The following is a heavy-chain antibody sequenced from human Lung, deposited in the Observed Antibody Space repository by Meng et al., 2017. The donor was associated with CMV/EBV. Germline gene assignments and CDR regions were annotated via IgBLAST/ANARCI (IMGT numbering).Heavy chain of an antibody. CDR3: AKEDGGAYGVDV. CDR2: ISWNSGSI. V-gene: IGHV3-9*01. D-gene: IGHD4-17*01. J-gene: IGHJ6*02. Sequence: GGSLRLSCAASGFSFKDYGMNWVRQAPGKGLEWVAGISWNSGSIGYADSVKGRFTISRDNAKNSLYLQMNSLRPEDTALYYCAKEDGGAYGVDVWGQGTTVXVSS. CDR1: GFSFKDYG.